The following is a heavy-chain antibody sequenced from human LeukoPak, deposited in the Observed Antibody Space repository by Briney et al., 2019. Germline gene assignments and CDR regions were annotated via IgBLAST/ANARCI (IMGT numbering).Heavy chain of an antibody. CDR1: GGSISSSSYY. CDR3: ARPYDSSGYRPGAFDL. Sequence: SETLSLTCTLSGGSISSSSYYWGWIRQPPGKRLEWIGSIYYSGSTYYNPSLKSRVTISVDTSKNQFSLKLSSVTAADTAVYYCARPYDSSGYRPGAFDLWGQGTMVTVFS. D-gene: IGHD3-22*01. V-gene: IGHV4-39*01. J-gene: IGHJ3*01. CDR2: IYYSGST.